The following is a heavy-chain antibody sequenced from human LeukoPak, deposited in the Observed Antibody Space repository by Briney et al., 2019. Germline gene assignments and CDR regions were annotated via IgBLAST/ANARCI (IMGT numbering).Heavy chain of an antibody. CDR1: GFTLSSYS. V-gene: IGHV3-48*02. Sequence: GGSLRPSCAASGFTLSSYSMNWVRQAPGKGLEWISHITWSGSTIFYADSVKGRFTISSDSAKNSLYLQMSSLRDEDTAVYYCTADLRRTYRDSSDYLLSDSWGQGTLVTVSS. J-gene: IGHJ4*02. CDR2: ITWSGSTI. CDR3: TADLRRTYRDSSDYLLSDS. D-gene: IGHD3-22*01.